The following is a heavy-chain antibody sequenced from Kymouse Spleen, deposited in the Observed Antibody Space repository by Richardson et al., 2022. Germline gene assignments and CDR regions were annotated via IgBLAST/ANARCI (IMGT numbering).Heavy chain of an antibody. Sequence: QLQLQESGPGLVKPSETLSLTCTVSGGSISSSSYYWGWIRQPPGKGLEWIGSIYYSGSTYYNPSLKSRVTISVDTSKNQFSLKLSSVTAADTAVYYCARSRIAARDVDFDYWGQGTLVTVSS. V-gene: IGHV4-39*01. CDR1: GGSISSSSYY. J-gene: IGHJ4*02. CDR2: IYYSGST. D-gene: IGHD6-6*01. CDR3: ARSRIAARDVDFDY.